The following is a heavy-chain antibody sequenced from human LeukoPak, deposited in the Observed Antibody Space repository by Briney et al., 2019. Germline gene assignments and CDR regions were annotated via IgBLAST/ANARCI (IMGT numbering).Heavy chain of an antibody. D-gene: IGHD3-22*01. V-gene: IGHV3-48*01. Sequence: PGGSLRLSCAASGFTFSSYSMNWVRQAPGRGLEWVSYISSSSSTIYYADSVKGRFTISRDNAKNSLYLQMNGLRAEDTAVYYCARDKYYYDSSGYYEDHWYFDLWGRGTLVTVSS. CDR3: ARDKYYYDSSGYYEDHWYFDL. CDR1: GFTFSSYS. J-gene: IGHJ2*01. CDR2: ISSSSSTI.